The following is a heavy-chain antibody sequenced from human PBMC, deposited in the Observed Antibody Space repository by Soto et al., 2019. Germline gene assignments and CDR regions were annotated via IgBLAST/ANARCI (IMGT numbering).Heavy chain of an antibody. J-gene: IGHJ4*02. CDR1: GYTFTSYG. Sequence: ASVKVSCKASGYTFTSYGISWVRQAPGQGLEWMGWISAYNGNTNYAQKLQGRVTMTTDTSTSTAYMELRSLRSDDTAVYYCARYSSGWYSNYFDYWGQGTLVTVSS. V-gene: IGHV1-18*01. D-gene: IGHD6-19*01. CDR2: ISAYNGNT. CDR3: ARYSSGWYSNYFDY.